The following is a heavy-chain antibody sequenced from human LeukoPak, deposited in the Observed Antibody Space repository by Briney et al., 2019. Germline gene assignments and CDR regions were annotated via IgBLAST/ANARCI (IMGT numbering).Heavy chain of an antibody. CDR2: ISAYNGNT. CDR1: GYTFTSYG. V-gene: IGHV1-18*01. CDR3: AREFTFDAFDI. Sequence: ASVKDSRKASGYTFTSYGISWVRQAPGQGLEWMGWISAYNGNTNYAQKLQGRVTMTTDTSTSTAYMELRSLRSDDTAVYSCAREFTFDAFDIWGLGTMVTVSS. J-gene: IGHJ3*02.